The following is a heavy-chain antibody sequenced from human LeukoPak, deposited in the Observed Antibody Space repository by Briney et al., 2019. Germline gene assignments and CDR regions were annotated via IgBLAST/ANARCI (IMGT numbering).Heavy chain of an antibody. CDR2: ISAYNGNT. CDR3: ARGRRGYCSSTSCPNWFDP. J-gene: IGHJ5*02. Sequence: ASVNVSFKASGYTFTSYGISWVRQAPGQGLEWMGWISAYNGNTNCAQKLQGRVTMTTDTSTSTAYMELRSLRSDDTAVYYCARGRRGYCSSTSCPNWFDPWGQGTLVTVSS. CDR1: GYTFTSYG. D-gene: IGHD2-2*01. V-gene: IGHV1-18*01.